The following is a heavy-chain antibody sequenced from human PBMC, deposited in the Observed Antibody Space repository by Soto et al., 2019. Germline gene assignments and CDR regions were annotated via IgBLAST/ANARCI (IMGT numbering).Heavy chain of an antibody. CDR1: GFTFDDYA. Sequence: GGSLRLSCAASGFTFDDYAMHWVRQAPGKGLEWVSGISWNSGSLGYADSVKGRFTISRDNAKNSLYLQMNSLRAEDTALYYCAKDRHSGSYYYYYGMDVWGQGTTVTVSS. J-gene: IGHJ6*02. V-gene: IGHV3-9*01. CDR2: ISWNSGSL. CDR3: AKDRHSGSYYYYYGMDV. D-gene: IGHD1-26*01.